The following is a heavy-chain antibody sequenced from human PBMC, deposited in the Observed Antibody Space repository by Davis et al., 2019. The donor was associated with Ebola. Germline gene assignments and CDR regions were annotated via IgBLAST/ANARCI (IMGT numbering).Heavy chain of an antibody. CDR1: GFTFSSYG. J-gene: IGHJ6*02. Sequence: PGGSLRLSCAASGFTFSSYGMHWVRQAPGKGLEWVSSISSDSDYIYHADSVQGRFTISRNNRKNTLYLQMNSLRAEDTAVYYCAREAYYYHGMDVWGQGTTVTV. V-gene: IGHV3-21*04. CDR2: ISSDSDYI. CDR3: AREAYYYHGMDV.